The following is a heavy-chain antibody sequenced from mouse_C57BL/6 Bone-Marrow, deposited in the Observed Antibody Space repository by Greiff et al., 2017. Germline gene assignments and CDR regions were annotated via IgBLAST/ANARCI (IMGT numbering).Heavy chain of an antibody. CDR1: GYTFTSYW. CDR3: ARSLYDYDGFDY. CDR2: IYPGSGST. J-gene: IGHJ2*01. V-gene: IGHV1-55*01. Sequence: QVQLQQPGAELVKPGASVTMSCKASGYTFTSYWITWVKQRPGQGLEWIGDIYPGSGSTNYNEKFKSKATLTVDTSSSTAYMQLSSLTSEDSAVYYCARSLYDYDGFDYWGQGTTLTVSS. D-gene: IGHD2-4*01.